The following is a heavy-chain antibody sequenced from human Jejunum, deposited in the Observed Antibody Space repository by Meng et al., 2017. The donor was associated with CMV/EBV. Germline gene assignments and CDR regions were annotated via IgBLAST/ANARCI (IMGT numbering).Heavy chain of an antibody. Sequence: EVQLLVSGGGLVQPGGSLRLSGAASGFTFNAMSWVRQAPGKGLEWVSAISATGRSTYYADSVKGRFTISRDNSKNTLFLQVSSLRAEDTAIYYCAKDDRGVQSNWGQGTLVTVSS. CDR3: AKDDRGVQSN. V-gene: IGHV3-23*01. J-gene: IGHJ4*02. CDR1: GFTFNA. CDR2: ISATGRST. D-gene: IGHD3-22*01.